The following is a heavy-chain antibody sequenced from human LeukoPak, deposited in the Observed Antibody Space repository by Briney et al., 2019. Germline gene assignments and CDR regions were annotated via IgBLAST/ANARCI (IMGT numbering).Heavy chain of an antibody. CDR1: GFTFSSYG. D-gene: IGHD5-18*01. J-gene: IGHJ4*02. Sequence: PGGSLRLSCAASGFTFSSYGMHWVRQAPGKGLEWVAFIRYDGSNKYYADSVKGRFTISRDNSKNTLYLQMNSLRAEDTAVYYCARGIQNLAYFDYWGQGTPVTVSS. CDR2: IRYDGSNK. CDR3: ARGIQNLAYFDY. V-gene: IGHV3-30*02.